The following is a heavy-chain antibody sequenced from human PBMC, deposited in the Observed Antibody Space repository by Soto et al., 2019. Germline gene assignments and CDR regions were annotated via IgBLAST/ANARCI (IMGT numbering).Heavy chain of an antibody. CDR2: VYSTGGT. J-gene: IGHJ6*02. D-gene: IGHD1-1*01. CDR3: VGQGRGNLHGLVDV. CDR1: SGPSSSHN. V-gene: IGHV4-59*08. Sequence: QVQLQQSGPGLVKPSETLSLTCSVSSGPSSSHNWGWIRQPPGRGLEWIGYVYSTGGTSYNPSLKSRVTISADTSTTHISLALPSVTAADTAVYYCVGQGRGNLHGLVDVWGQGATVRVSS.